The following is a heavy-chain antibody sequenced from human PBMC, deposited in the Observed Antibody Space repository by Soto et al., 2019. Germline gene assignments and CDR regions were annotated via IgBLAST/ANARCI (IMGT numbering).Heavy chain of an antibody. J-gene: IGHJ4*02. CDR2: IYWDDDK. V-gene: IGHV2-5*02. CDR1: GFSLSSIGMG. D-gene: IGHD5-12*01. Sequence: QITVKESGLTLVKPTETLTLTCTFSGFSLSSIGMGVGWIRQPPGKALEWLALIYWDDDKRYSPSLSSRLPITKDPSKNQVDLTMTNMDPVDTATYYCARLTRGVYDLDRLWEKFDYWGQGTLVTVSS. CDR3: ARLTRGVYDLDRLWEKFDY.